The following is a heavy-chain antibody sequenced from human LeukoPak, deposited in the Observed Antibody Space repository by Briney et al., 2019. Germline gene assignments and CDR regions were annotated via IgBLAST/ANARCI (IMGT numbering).Heavy chain of an antibody. CDR3: ARERGYDSSGYYFDY. D-gene: IGHD3-22*01. V-gene: IGHV4-38-2*02. Sequence: PSETLSLTCTVSGYSISSGYYWGWIRQPPGKGLEWIGSIYHSGRTFYNPSLKSRVTISVDTSKNQFSLKLSSVTAADTAVYYCARERGYDSSGYYFDYWGQGTLVTVSS. CDR2: IYHSGRT. CDR1: GYSISSGYY. J-gene: IGHJ4*02.